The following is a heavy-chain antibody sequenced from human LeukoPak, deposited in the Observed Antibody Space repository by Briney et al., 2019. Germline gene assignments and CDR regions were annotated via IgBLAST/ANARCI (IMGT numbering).Heavy chain of an antibody. D-gene: IGHD2-2*01. V-gene: IGHV1-2*02. CDR2: INPNSGGT. J-gene: IGHJ4*02. Sequence: ASVKVSCKASGYTFTGYYMHWVRQAPGQGLEWMGWINPNSGGTNYAQKFQGRATMTRDTSISTAYMELSRLRSDDTAVYYCARGGPSRTSCLDYWGQGTLVTVSS. CDR3: ARGGPSRTSCLDY. CDR1: GYTFTGYY.